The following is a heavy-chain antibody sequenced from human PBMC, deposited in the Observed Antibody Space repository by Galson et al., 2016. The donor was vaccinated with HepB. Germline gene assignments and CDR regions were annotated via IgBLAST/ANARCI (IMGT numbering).Heavy chain of an antibody. D-gene: IGHD5-24*01. V-gene: IGHV5-51*01. J-gene: IGHJ2*01. CDR3: ARPGWDGYSYNL. CDR1: GYSFSSYW. CDR2: IFPGDSDS. Sequence: QSGAEVKEPGESLKISCKGSGYSFSSYWIGWVRQRPGKGLEWMGVIFPGDSDSRYNPSFEGQVTFSVDKSISTAYLQWSSLEASDTAMYYCARPGWDGYSYNLWGRGTLVTVSS.